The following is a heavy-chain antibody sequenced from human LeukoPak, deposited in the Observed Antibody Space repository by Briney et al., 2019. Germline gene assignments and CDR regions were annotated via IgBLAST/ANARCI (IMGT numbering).Heavy chain of an antibody. D-gene: IGHD1-20*01. CDR3: ARDPGITGTEDTFDY. CDR1: GYTFTGYY. CDR2: INPNSGGT. J-gene: IGHJ4*02. V-gene: IGHV1-2*06. Sequence: ASVKVSCKASGYTFTGYYMHWVRQAPGQGLEWMGRINPNSGGTNYAQKFQGRVTMTRDTSISTAHMELSRLRSDDTAVYYCARDPGITGTEDTFDYWGQGTLVTVSS.